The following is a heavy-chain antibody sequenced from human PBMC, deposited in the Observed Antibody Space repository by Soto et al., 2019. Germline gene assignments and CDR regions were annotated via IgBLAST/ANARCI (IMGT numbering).Heavy chain of an antibody. Sequence: GGSLRLSCAASGFTFSSYSMNWVRQAPGKGLEWVSSISSSSSYIYYADSVKGRFTISRDNAKNSLYLQMNSLRAEDTAVYYCARDVYDYSKIFDYWGQGTLVTVSS. V-gene: IGHV3-21*01. CDR3: ARDVYDYSKIFDY. D-gene: IGHD4-4*01. J-gene: IGHJ4*02. CDR2: ISSSSSYI. CDR1: GFTFSSYS.